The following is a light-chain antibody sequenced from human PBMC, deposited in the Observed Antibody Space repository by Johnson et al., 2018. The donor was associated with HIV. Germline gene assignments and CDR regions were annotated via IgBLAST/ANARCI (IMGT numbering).Light chain of an antibody. CDR2: DNN. CDR3: GAWDSSLSAYV. Sequence: QAVLTQPPSVSAAPGQKVTISCSGSSSNIGNNYVSWYQQVPGTAPKLLIYDNNRRPSGIPDRFSGSKSGTSATLGITGLQTGDEADYYCGAWDSSLSAYVVGTGTQVPV. CDR1: SSNIGNNY. J-gene: IGLJ1*01. V-gene: IGLV1-51*01.